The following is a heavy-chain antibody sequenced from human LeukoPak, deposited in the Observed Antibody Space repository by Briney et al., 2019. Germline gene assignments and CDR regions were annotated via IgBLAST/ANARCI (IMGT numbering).Heavy chain of an antibody. Sequence: SETLSLTCTVSGGSISSYYWSWIRQPPGKGLEWIGYIYYSGSTNYNPSLKSRVTISVDTSKNQFYLKLSSVTAADTAVYYCARGTRGSGWFDPWGQGTLVTVSS. CDR1: GGSISSYY. CDR3: ARGTRGSGWFDP. J-gene: IGHJ5*02. D-gene: IGHD5-12*01. V-gene: IGHV4-59*01. CDR2: IYYSGST.